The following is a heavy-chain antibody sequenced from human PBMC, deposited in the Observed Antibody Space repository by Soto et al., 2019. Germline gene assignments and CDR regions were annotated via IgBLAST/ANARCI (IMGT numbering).Heavy chain of an antibody. Sequence: GASVKVSCKASGGTFSSYAISWVRQAPGQGLEWMGGIIPIFGTANYAQKFKGRVTITADESTSTAYMELSTLRSEDTAVYYCARERVDTASYYYYGMDVWGQGTTVTVSS. CDR3: ARERVDTASYYYYGMDV. CDR1: GGTFSSYA. V-gene: IGHV1-69*13. CDR2: IIPIFGTA. D-gene: IGHD5-18*01. J-gene: IGHJ6*02.